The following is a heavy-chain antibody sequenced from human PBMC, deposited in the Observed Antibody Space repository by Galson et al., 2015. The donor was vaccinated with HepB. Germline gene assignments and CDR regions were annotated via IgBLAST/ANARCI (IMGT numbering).Heavy chain of an antibody. CDR3: ARDGVRYFDWLPNHPGARFDP. CDR2: IWYDGSNK. V-gene: IGHV3-33*01. Sequence: SLRLSCAASGFTFSSYGMHWVRQAPGKGLEWVAVIWYDGSNKYYADSVKGRFTISRDNSKNTLYLQMNSLRAEDTAVYYCARDGVRYFDWLPNHPGARFDPWGQGTLVTVSS. D-gene: IGHD3-9*01. CDR1: GFTFSSYG. J-gene: IGHJ5*02.